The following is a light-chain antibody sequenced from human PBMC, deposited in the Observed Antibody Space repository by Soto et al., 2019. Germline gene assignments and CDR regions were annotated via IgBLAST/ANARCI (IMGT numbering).Light chain of an antibody. J-gene: IGKJ5*01. Sequence: DIQMTQSPSTLSASVGDRVTITCRASQSVRSWLAWYQQKPGRAPKFLIYDASSLESGVPSRFSGSGSGTEFTLTISNLQPDDFATYYCQQSYSTITFGQGTRLEI. CDR2: DAS. V-gene: IGKV1-5*01. CDR1: QSVRSW. CDR3: QQSYSTIT.